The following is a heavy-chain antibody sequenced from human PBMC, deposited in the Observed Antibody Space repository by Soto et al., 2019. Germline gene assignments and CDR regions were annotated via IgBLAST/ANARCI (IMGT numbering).Heavy chain of an antibody. CDR3: ARSGYSYGPFDY. V-gene: IGHV3-53*01. J-gene: IGHJ4*02. D-gene: IGHD5-18*01. CDR1: GFTVSSYG. CDR2: IYSGGST. Sequence: PGGSVRLSCAASGFTVSSYGRNWVRQAPGKGLEWVSVIYSGGSTYYADSVKGRFTISRDNSKNTLYLQMNSLRAEDTAVYYCARSGYSYGPFDYWGQGTLVTVSS.